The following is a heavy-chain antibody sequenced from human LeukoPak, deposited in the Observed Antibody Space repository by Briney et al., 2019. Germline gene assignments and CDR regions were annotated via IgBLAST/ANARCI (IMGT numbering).Heavy chain of an antibody. CDR1: GFTFSSYS. V-gene: IGHV3-33*01. J-gene: IGHJ4*02. Sequence: PGGSLRLSCAASGFTFSSYSMHWVRQAPGKGLEWVAVIWYDGSNKYYADSVKGRFTISRDNSKNTLYLQMNSLRAEDTAVYYCARDLEGYYDSSGYPDYWGQGTLVTVSS. D-gene: IGHD3-22*01. CDR2: IWYDGSNK. CDR3: ARDLEGYYDSSGYPDY.